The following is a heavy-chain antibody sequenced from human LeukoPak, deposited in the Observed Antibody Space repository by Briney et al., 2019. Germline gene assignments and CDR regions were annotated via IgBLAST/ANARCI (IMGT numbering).Heavy chain of an antibody. Sequence: GGSLRLSCAASGFTFSSYAMTWVRQAPGKGLEWVSVISGSGTNTDYADSVKGRFTISRDNSKNTLYLQMGSLRAEDMAVYYCARDALVATAYYYYYYMDVWGKGTTVTVSS. J-gene: IGHJ6*03. CDR1: GFTFSSYA. CDR2: ISGSGTNT. CDR3: ARDALVATAYYYYYYMDV. D-gene: IGHD5-12*01. V-gene: IGHV3-23*01.